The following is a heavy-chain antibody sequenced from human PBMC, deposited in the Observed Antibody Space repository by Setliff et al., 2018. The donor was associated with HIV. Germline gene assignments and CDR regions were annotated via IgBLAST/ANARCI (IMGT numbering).Heavy chain of an antibody. Sequence: SETLSLTCTVSGGSISSSIYYWGWIRQPPGKGLEWIGFIYYSGSTYYYGGSTYYNPSLKSRVTISVDTSKNQFSLNLSSVTAAETAVYYCARVGYHGSGRYSFDYWGQGTLVTVSS. V-gene: IGHV4-39*01. CDR2: IYYSGSTYYYGGST. CDR1: GGSISSSIYY. D-gene: IGHD3-10*01. CDR3: ARVGYHGSGRYSFDY. J-gene: IGHJ4*02.